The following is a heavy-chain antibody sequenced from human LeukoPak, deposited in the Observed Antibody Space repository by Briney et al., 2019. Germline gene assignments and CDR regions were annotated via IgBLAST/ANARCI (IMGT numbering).Heavy chain of an antibody. CDR3: AGIAAAGHNWFDP. D-gene: IGHD6-13*01. Sequence: PSETLSLTCTVSGGSISSSSYYWGWIRQPPGKGLEWIGSIYYSGSTYYNPSLKSRVTISVDTSKNQFSLKLSSVTAADTAVYYCAGIAAAGHNWFDPWGQGTLVTVSS. J-gene: IGHJ5*02. CDR2: IYYSGST. V-gene: IGHV4-39*01. CDR1: GGSISSSSYY.